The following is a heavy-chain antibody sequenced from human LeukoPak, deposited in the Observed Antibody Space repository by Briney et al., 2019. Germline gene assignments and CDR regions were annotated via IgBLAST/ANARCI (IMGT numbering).Heavy chain of an antibody. CDR1: GFTFGSYA. CDR2: ISNGGVTT. Sequence: PGGSLRLSCAASGFTFGSYAMSWVRQTPGKSLEWVSIISNGGVTTYYADSVRGWFTISRDNSKDLLYLQMDSLRAEDTAVYYCVKLSSGSGSSFGFDSWGLGTLVTVSS. J-gene: IGHJ4*02. CDR3: VKLSSGSGSSFGFDS. V-gene: IGHV3-23*01. D-gene: IGHD6-13*01.